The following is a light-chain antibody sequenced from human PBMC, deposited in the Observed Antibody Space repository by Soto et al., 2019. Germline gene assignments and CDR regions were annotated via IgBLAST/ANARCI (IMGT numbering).Light chain of an antibody. J-gene: IGKJ3*01. CDR2: GAS. CDR1: QSVSIN. CDR3: QQYNNWPRS. Sequence: EIVMTQSPATLSVSPGERATLSCRASQSVSINLAWDQQKPGQAPRLLIYGASTRATGIPARFSGGGSGTEFTLTISSLQSEDFAFYYCQQYNNWPRSFGPGTKVDIK. V-gene: IGKV3-15*01.